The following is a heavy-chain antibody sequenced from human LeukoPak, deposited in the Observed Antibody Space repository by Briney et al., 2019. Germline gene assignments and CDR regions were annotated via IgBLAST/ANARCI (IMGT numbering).Heavy chain of an antibody. CDR2: LYTGGSI. V-gene: IGHV3-66*02. Sequence: PGGSLRLSCAVSGFTVSSDYMSWVRQAPGKGLEWVSVLYTGGSISYADSVKGRFTISRDNSKNTLYLQMNSLRAEDTAVYYCATVSSSSPHCWGQGTLVTVSS. D-gene: IGHD6-6*01. CDR1: GFTVSSDY. CDR3: ATVSSSSPHC. J-gene: IGHJ4*02.